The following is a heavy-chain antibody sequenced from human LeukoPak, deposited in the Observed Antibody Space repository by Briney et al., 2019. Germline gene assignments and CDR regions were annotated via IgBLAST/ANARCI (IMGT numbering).Heavy chain of an antibody. Sequence: SGTLSLTCAVSGGSISSSNWWSWVRQPPGKGLEWIGEIYHSGSTNYNPSLKSRVTISVDKSKNQFSLKLSSVTAADTAVYYCARDMGGDYCSSTSCSLRPSSAFDIWGQGTMVTVSS. J-gene: IGHJ3*02. CDR2: IYHSGST. V-gene: IGHV4-4*02. CDR1: GGSISSSNW. CDR3: ARDMGGDYCSSTSCSLRPSSAFDI. D-gene: IGHD2-2*01.